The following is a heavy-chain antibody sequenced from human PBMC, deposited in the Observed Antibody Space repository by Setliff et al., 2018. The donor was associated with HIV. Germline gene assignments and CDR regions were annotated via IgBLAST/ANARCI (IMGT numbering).Heavy chain of an antibody. CDR1: GGSISSRSYY. CDR2: IYYYSGST. CDR3: ARHIHGASWYWFDP. D-gene: IGHD2-15*01. J-gene: IGHJ5*02. Sequence: SETLSLTCTVSGGSISSRSYYWGWIRQPPGKGLEWIGYIYYYSGSTYYNPSLKSRVTIFVDTSKNQFSLKLSFVTAADTAVYYCARHIHGASWYWFDPWGQGTLVTVSS. V-gene: IGHV4-39*01.